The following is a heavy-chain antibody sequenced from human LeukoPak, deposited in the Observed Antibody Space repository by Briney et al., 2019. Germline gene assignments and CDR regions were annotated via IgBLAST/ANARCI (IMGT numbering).Heavy chain of an antibody. V-gene: IGHV3-21*01. CDR2: ISSSSSYI. J-gene: IGHJ5*02. CDR3: ARGDKQLVFNRNKGGFDP. D-gene: IGHD6-13*01. CDR1: GFTFSSYS. Sequence: GGSLRLSCAASGFTFSSYSMNWVRQAPGKGLEWVSSISSSSSYIYYADSVKGRFTISRDNSKNTLYLQMNSLRTEDTAVYYCARGDKQLVFNRNKGGFDPWGQGTLVTVSS.